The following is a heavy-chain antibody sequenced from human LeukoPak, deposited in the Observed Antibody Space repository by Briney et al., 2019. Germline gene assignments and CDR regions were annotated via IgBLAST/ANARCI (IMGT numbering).Heavy chain of an antibody. V-gene: IGHV4-39*07. CDR3: ARVVSVLVVITTYYFDY. CDR1: GGSISSSSYY. Sequence: SETLSLTCTVSGGSISSSSYYWGWIRQPPGKGLEWIGSIYYSGSTYYNPSLKSRVTISVDTSKNQFSLKLSSVTAADTAVYYCARVVSVLVVITTYYFDYWGQGTLVTVSS. D-gene: IGHD3-22*01. CDR2: IYYSGST. J-gene: IGHJ4*02.